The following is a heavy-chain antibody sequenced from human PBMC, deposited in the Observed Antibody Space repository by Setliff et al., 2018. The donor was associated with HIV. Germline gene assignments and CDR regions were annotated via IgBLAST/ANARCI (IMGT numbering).Heavy chain of an antibody. CDR2: IYYGGST. CDR3: ARLSSGNDAYYDSGMDV. Sequence: SETLSLTCTVSGGPISSSNYYWSWIRQPPGKGLEWLGTIYYGGSTYYNAALKSRGSISADTSKNQLSLKVNSVTVADTAVYYCARLSSGNDAYYDSGMDVWGQGITVTVSS. D-gene: IGHD6-19*01. CDR1: GGPISSSNYY. V-gene: IGHV4-39*07. J-gene: IGHJ6*02.